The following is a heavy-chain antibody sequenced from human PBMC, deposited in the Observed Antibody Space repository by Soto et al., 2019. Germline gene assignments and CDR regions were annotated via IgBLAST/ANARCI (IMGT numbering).Heavy chain of an antibody. D-gene: IGHD6-19*01. V-gene: IGHV3-30-3*01. CDR3: AGDRGGGIAVAGHYYYYGMDV. Sequence: QVQLVESGGGVVQPGRSLRLSCAASGFTFSSYAMHWVRQAPGKGLEWVAVISYDGSNKYYADSVKGRFTISRDNSKKTLYLQMNRPRGEDKGVDYFAGDRGGGIAVAGHYYYYGMDVWGQGTTVTVSS. CDR2: ISYDGSNK. J-gene: IGHJ6*02. CDR1: GFTFSSYA.